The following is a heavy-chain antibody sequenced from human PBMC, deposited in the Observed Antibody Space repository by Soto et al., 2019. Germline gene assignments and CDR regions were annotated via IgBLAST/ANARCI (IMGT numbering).Heavy chain of an antibody. V-gene: IGHV3-9*01. Sequence: SLRLSCAASGFTFDDYAMHWVRQAPGKGLEWVSGISWNGGSIGYADSVKGRFTISRDNAKNSLYLQMNSLRAEDTALYYCAKGILLYYYVYGMDVWGQGTTVTVSS. CDR2: ISWNGGSI. CDR1: GFTFDDYA. J-gene: IGHJ6*02. CDR3: AKGILLYYYVYGMDV. D-gene: IGHD3-10*02.